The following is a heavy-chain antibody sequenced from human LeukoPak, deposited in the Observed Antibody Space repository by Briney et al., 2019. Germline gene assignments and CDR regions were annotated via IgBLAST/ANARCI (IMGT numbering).Heavy chain of an antibody. CDR1: GFTFGSYW. Sequence: GGSLRLSCAASGFTFGSYWMSWVRQAPGKGLEWVSSISSSSSYIYYADSVKGRFTISRDNAKNSLYLQMNSLRAEDTAVYYCARDHSSGTLGVFYWGQGTLVTVSS. J-gene: IGHJ4*02. CDR3: ARDHSSGTLGVFY. CDR2: ISSSSSYI. V-gene: IGHV3-21*01. D-gene: IGHD6-19*01.